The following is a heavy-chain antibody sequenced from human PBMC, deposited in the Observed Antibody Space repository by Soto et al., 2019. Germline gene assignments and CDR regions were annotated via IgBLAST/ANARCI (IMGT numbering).Heavy chain of an antibody. D-gene: IGHD6-6*01. J-gene: IGHJ6*03. V-gene: IGHV2-70*11. CDR2: IDWDDDK. Sequence: SGPTLVKPTQTLTLTCTFSGFSLSTSGMCVSWIRQPPGKALEWLARIDWDDDKYYSTSLKTRLTISKDTSKNQVVLKMTNMDPVDTATYYCARIRRGIAARPALDDEANYYYYYMDVWGKGTTVTVSS. CDR3: ARIRRGIAARPALDDEANYYYYYMDV. CDR1: GFSLSTSGMC.